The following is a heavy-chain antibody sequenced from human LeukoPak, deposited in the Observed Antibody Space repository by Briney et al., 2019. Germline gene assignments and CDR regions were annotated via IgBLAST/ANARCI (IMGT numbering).Heavy chain of an antibody. CDR2: ISYDGNNK. CDR3: ARDPNSIAAAGTFDY. J-gene: IGHJ4*02. D-gene: IGHD6-13*01. Sequence: PGEFLRLSCAASGFTFSSYAMHWVRQAPGKGLEWVTVISYDGNNKYYADSVKGRSTISTDNSKNTLYLQMNSLRAEDTAVYYCARDPNSIAAAGTFDYWGQGTLVTVSS. CDR1: GFTFSSYA. V-gene: IGHV3-30*04.